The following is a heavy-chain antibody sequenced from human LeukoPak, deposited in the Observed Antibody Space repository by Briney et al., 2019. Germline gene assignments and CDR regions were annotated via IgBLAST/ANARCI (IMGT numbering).Heavy chain of an antibody. CDR1: GGTFSSYA. Sequence: SVKVSCKASGGTFSSYAISWVRQAPGQGLEWMGGIIPIFGTANYAQKFQGRVTITADESTSTAYMELSSLRSEDTAVYYCARDPPWENYYYYMDVWGKGTTVTVSS. CDR3: ARDPPWENYYYYMDV. V-gene: IGHV1-69*13. J-gene: IGHJ6*03. CDR2: IIPIFGTA. D-gene: IGHD1-26*01.